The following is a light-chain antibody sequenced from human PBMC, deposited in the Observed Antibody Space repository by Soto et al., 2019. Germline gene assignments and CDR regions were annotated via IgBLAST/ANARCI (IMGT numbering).Light chain of an antibody. CDR1: SRDVGGYNY. CDR3: CSHAGDNTYV. J-gene: IGLJ1*01. V-gene: IGLV2-8*01. CDR2: EVT. Sequence: QSLLTQPPSASGSPGQTATISGTGTSRDVGGYNYVSWYQQHPGKAPKLMIYEVTKRPSGVPDRFSGSKSGNTASLTVSGLQAEDEADYFCCSHAGDNTYVFGTGTKVTVL.